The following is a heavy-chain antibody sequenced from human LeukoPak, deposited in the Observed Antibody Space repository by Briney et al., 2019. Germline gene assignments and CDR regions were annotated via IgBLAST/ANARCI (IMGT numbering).Heavy chain of an antibody. CDR3: ARIEHRDSYNAYFHDY. V-gene: IGHV3-7*01. D-gene: IGHD5-24*01. J-gene: IGHJ4*02. CDR2: IKPDGSEV. Sequence: PGGSLRLSCAASGFTFSNYYMSWVRQAPGKGLEWVANIKPDGSEVYFVDSLRGRFTISRDNAKNSLYLQMNSLKAEDTALYYCARIEHRDSYNAYFHDYWGQGTLVTVSS. CDR1: GFTFSNYY.